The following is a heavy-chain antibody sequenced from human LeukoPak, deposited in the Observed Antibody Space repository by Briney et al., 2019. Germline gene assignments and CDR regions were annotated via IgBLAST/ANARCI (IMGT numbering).Heavy chain of an antibody. CDR2: IYPGDSDT. CDR3: ARQSSIVERVPNFDY. Sequence: GESLKISCKGSGYSFTSYWIGWVRQMPGKGLEWMGIIYPGDSDTRYSPTFQGQVTISADKSISTAYLQWSSLKASDTAMYYCARQSSIVERVPNFDYWGQGTLVTVSS. D-gene: IGHD1-26*01. J-gene: IGHJ4*02. V-gene: IGHV5-51*01. CDR1: GYSFTSYW.